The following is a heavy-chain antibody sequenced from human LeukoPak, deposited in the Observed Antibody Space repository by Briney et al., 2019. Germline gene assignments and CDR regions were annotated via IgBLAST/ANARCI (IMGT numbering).Heavy chain of an antibody. CDR1: GFTFSGSA. Sequence: GGSLRLSCAASGFTFSGSAMHWVRQASGKGLEWVARIRSKANSYATSYGASVKGRFTISRDDSKNTAYLQMNSLKIEDTAVYYCTRRYYHDSSGYYNGDYWGQGTLVTVSS. V-gene: IGHV3-73*01. CDR2: IRSKANSYAT. CDR3: TRRYYHDSSGYYNGDY. J-gene: IGHJ4*02. D-gene: IGHD3-22*01.